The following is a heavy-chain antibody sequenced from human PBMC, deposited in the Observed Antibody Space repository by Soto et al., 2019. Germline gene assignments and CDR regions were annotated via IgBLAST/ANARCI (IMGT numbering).Heavy chain of an antibody. CDR2: IDSDGTDT. CDR1: GFTFYTYA. J-gene: IGHJ5*01. Sequence: PGWSLRLSCEASGFTFYTYAMIWVRQAPGKGLEWVTAIDSDGTDTYYADFVKGRFTVSRDNSKNTLYLQMRSLTAEDTALYYCAKGRLAVGSDWFDSWGPGTLVTVSS. D-gene: IGHD1-26*01. CDR3: AKGRLAVGSDWFDS. V-gene: IGHV3-23*05.